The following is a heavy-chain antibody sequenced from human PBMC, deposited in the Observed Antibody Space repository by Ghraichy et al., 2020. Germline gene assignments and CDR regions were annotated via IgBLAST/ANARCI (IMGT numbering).Heavy chain of an antibody. Sequence: GGSLRLSCAASGFTFINYGMTWVRQAPGKGLEWVSFISGSGGRAVYADSVKGRFTISRDTSKNTLYLQMNSLRTEDTAVYYCAKVYLYDTRDYWPPPVFDYWGKGTLVTISS. CDR1: GFTFINYG. CDR2: ISGSGGRA. J-gene: IGHJ4*02. V-gene: IGHV3-23*01. D-gene: IGHD3-22*01. CDR3: AKVYLYDTRDYWPPPVFDY.